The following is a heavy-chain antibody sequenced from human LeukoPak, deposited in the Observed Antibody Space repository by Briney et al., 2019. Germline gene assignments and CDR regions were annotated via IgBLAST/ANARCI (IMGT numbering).Heavy chain of an antibody. CDR2: ISSSGSTI. CDR1: GFTFSSYE. D-gene: IGHD1-14*01. V-gene: IGHV3-48*03. J-gene: IGHJ4*02. Sequence: PGGSLRLSCAASGFTFSSYEMHWVRQAPGKGLEWVSYISSSGSTIYYADSVKGRFTISRDNAKDSLFLQMNSLRAEDTAVYYCARDDRTLDYWGQGTLVTVSS. CDR3: ARDDRTLDY.